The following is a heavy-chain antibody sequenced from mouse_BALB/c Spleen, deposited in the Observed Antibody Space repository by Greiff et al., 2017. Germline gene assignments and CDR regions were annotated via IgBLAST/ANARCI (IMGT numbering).Heavy chain of an antibody. CDR2: ISYDGSN. D-gene: IGHD1-1*01. CDR1: GYSITSGYY. CDR3: AREGSIKVWYFDY. Sequence: ESGPGLVKPSQSLSLTCSVTGYSITSGYYWNWIRQFPGNKLEWMGYISYDGSNNYNPSLKNRISITRDTSKNQFFLKLNSVTTEDTATYYCAREGSIKVWYFDYWGQGTTLTVSS. V-gene: IGHV3-6*02. J-gene: IGHJ2*01.